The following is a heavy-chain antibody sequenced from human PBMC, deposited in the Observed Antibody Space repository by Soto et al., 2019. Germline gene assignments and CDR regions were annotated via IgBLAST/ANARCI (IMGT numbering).Heavy chain of an antibody. CDR3: AKDRMRVGGYFDY. CDR2: ISGSGGST. D-gene: IGHD1-26*01. Sequence: EVSLRLSCAASGFPFSIYWMNWVRQAPGKGLEWVSAISGSGGSTYYADSVKGRFTISRDNSKNTLYLQMNSLRAEDTAVYYCAKDRMRVGGYFDYWGQGTLVTVSS. CDR1: GFPFSIYW. V-gene: IGHV3-23*01. J-gene: IGHJ4*02.